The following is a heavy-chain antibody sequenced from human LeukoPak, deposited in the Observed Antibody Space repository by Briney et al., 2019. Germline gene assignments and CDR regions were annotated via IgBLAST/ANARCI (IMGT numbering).Heavy chain of an antibody. CDR1: GFSVRSHC. CDR3: AKDQRYCSGGSCLDYFDY. D-gene: IGHD2-15*01. V-gene: IGHV3-66*02. Sequence: PGGSLRLSCAASGFSVRSHCMTWVRQAPGRGLEWVSVICTGGNTHYADSVKGRFTISRDISKNTVYLQMNSLRAEDTAVYYCAKDQRYCSGGSCLDYFDYWGQGTLVTVSS. CDR2: ICTGGNT. J-gene: IGHJ4*02.